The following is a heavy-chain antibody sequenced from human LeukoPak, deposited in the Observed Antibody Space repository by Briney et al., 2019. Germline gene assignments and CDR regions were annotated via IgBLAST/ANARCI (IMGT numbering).Heavy chain of an antibody. D-gene: IGHD5-18*01. CDR3: AKAGGAMEVFDY. Sequence: GGSLRLSCAASGFTFSSYAMSWVRQAPGKGLEWVSAISGSGGSTYYADSVKGRFTIPRDNSKNTLYLQMNSLRAEDTAVYYCAKAGGAMEVFDYWGQGTLVTVSS. CDR1: GFTFSSYA. J-gene: IGHJ4*02. CDR2: ISGSGGST. V-gene: IGHV3-23*01.